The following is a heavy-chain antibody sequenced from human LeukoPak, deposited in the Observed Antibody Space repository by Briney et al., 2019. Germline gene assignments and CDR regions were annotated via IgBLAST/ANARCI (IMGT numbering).Heavy chain of an antibody. D-gene: IGHD2-2*01. Sequence: PGGSLRLSCAASGFTFSSYGMHWVRQAPGKGLEWVAVISYDGSNKYYADSVKGRFTISRDNSKNTLYLQMNSLRAEDTAVYYCAKEYCSSTSCPTYYYYYGMDVWGQGTTVTVSS. J-gene: IGHJ6*02. V-gene: IGHV3-30*18. CDR2: ISYDGSNK. CDR3: AKEYCSSTSCPTYYYYYGMDV. CDR1: GFTFSSYG.